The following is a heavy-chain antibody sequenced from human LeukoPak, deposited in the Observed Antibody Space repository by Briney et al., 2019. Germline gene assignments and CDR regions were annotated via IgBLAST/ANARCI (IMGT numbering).Heavy chain of an antibody. Sequence: GGSLRLSCVASGFTFKRDSMNWVRQAPGKGLEWVSVIYSGGSTKYADSVKGRFTISRDNSKNTLYLQMNSLRAEDTAVYYCAREEDYWGQGTLVTVSS. CDR3: AREEDY. CDR2: IYSGGST. CDR1: GFTFKRDS. J-gene: IGHJ4*02. V-gene: IGHV3-53*01.